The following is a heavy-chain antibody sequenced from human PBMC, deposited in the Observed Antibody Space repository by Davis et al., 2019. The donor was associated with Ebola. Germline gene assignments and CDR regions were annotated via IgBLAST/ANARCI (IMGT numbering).Heavy chain of an antibody. CDR1: GFTFSSYA. CDR2: ISYDGSNK. CDR3: AKDLTIGVVVTAIPFPFDY. J-gene: IGHJ4*02. V-gene: IGHV3-30*04. D-gene: IGHD2-21*02. Sequence: GESLKISCAASGFTFSSYAMHWVRQAPGKGLEWVAVISYDGSNKYYADSVKGRFTISRDNSKNTLYLQMNSLRAEDTAVYYCAKDLTIGVVVTAIPFPFDYWGQGTLVTVSS.